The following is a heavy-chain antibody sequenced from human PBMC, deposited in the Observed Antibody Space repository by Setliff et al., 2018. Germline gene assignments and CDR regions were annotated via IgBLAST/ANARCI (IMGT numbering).Heavy chain of an antibody. CDR2: ISAYNGNT. CDR1: GYSFSSYG. J-gene: IGHJ3*02. CDR3: ARDYPTSGAFDI. Sequence: ASVKVSCKASGYSFSSYGIAWVRQAPGQGLEWMGWISAYNGNTKYAQKFQGRVTTTTDTSTSTVYMELRSLTSDDTAVYYCARDYPTSGAFDIWGQGTMVTVSS. V-gene: IGHV1-18*01. D-gene: IGHD3-10*01.